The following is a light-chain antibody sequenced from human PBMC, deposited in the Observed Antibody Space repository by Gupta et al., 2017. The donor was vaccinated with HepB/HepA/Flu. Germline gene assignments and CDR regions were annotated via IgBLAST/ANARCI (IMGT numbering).Light chain of an antibody. CDR3: SSYRSSITLEV. V-gene: IGLV2-14*03. CDR2: DVS. Sequence: QSALTQPASVSGSPGQSITISCTGTSSDIGNYNYVSWYQQHPGKAPKLIIYDVSNRPSGISYRFSGSKSGNTASLIISGLQAEDEAQYYCSSYRSSITLEVFGTGTQVTVL. CDR1: SSDIGNYNY. J-gene: IGLJ1*01.